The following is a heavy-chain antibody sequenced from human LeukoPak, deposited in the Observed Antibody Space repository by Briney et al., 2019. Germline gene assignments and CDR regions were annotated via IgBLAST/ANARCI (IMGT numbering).Heavy chain of an antibody. V-gene: IGHV3-64*01. CDR1: AFTFSSYA. CDR3: ARDRDRKRLSYYYMDA. D-gene: IGHD1-14*01. J-gene: IGHJ6*03. Sequence: PGGSLRLSCAASAFTFSSYAMHWVRQAPGKGLEYVSAISSNGGSTYYANSVKGRFTISRDNSKNTLYLQIGSLRAEDMAVYYCARDRDRKRLSYYYMDAWGKGTTVTVSS. CDR2: ISSNGGST.